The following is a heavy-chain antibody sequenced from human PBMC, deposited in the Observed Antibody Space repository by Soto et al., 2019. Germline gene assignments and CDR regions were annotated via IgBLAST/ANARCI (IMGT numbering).Heavy chain of an antibody. J-gene: IGHJ6*02. D-gene: IGHD3-3*01. Sequence: QVQLVQSGAEVKKPGSSVKVSCKASGGTFSSYAISWVRQAPGQGLEWMGGIIPISGTAKYAQKFQGRVTITADESTSTAYMELSSLRSEDTAVYYCARGNYYDFWSGYNLNYYYYGMDVWGQGTTVTVSS. V-gene: IGHV1-69*01. CDR2: IIPISGTA. CDR1: GGTFSSYA. CDR3: ARGNYYDFWSGYNLNYYYYGMDV.